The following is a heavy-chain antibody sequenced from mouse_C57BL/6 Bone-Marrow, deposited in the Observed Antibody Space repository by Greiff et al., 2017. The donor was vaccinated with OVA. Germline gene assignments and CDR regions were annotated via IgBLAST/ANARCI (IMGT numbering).Heavy chain of an antibody. J-gene: IGHJ2*01. D-gene: IGHD2-2*01. Sequence: QVQLQQPGAELVKPGASVKMSCKASGYTFTSYWITWVKQRPGQGLEWIGDIYPGSGSTNYNEKFKSKATLTVDTSSSTAYMQLSSLTSEDSAVYYCERWGLRRFYFDYWGQGTTLTVSS. V-gene: IGHV1-55*01. CDR3: ERWGLRRFYFDY. CDR2: IYPGSGST. CDR1: GYTFTSYW.